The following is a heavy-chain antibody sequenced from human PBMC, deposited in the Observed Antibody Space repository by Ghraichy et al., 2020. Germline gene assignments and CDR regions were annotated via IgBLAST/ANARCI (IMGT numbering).Heavy chain of an antibody. D-gene: IGHD3-3*01. CDR1: GYTFTSYG. Sequence: ASVKVSCKASGYTFTSYGISWVRQAPGQGLEWMGWISAYNGNTNYAQKLQGRVTMTTDTFTSTAYMELSSLRSDDTAVYYCAREMTIFGVVSYYYYGMDVWGQGTTVTVSS. CDR3: AREMTIFGVVSYYYYGMDV. V-gene: IGHV1-18*01. CDR2: ISAYNGNT. J-gene: IGHJ6*02.